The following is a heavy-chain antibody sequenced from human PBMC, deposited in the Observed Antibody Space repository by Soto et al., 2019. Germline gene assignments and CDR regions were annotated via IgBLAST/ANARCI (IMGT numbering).Heavy chain of an antibody. D-gene: IGHD2-8*01. Sequence: ASVKVSCKVSGYTLTELSMHWVRPAPGKGLEWMGGFDPEDGETIYAQKFQGRVTMTEDTSTDTAYMELSSLRSEDTAVYYCATDRGYCTNGVCYSNWFDPWGQGTLVTVS. J-gene: IGHJ5*02. CDR1: GYTLTELS. V-gene: IGHV1-24*01. CDR3: ATDRGYCTNGVCYSNWFDP. CDR2: FDPEDGET.